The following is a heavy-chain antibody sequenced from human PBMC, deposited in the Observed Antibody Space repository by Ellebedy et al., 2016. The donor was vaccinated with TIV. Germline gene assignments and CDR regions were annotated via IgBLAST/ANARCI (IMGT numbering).Heavy chain of an antibody. CDR1: GFTFSSYA. J-gene: IGHJ6*02. Sequence: PGGSLRLSCAASGFTFSSYAMSWVRQAPGKGLEWVSAISGSGGSTYYADSVKGRFTISRDNSKNTLYLQMNSLRAEDTAVYYCAKEGGSGSYYNAYYYYGMDVWGQGTTVTVSS. V-gene: IGHV3-23*01. CDR3: AKEGGSGSYYNAYYYYGMDV. CDR2: ISGSGGST. D-gene: IGHD3-10*01.